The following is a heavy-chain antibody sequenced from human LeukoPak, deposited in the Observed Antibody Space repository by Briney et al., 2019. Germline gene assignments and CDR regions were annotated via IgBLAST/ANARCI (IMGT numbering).Heavy chain of an antibody. J-gene: IGHJ4*02. CDR3: AKRGVVIRVILVGFHKEAYYFDS. D-gene: IGHD3-22*01. Sequence: PGGSLRLSCAASGFTFSSYAMSWVRQAPGRGLEWVSTISSRGDSTYVADSVKGRFTISRDNPKNTLYLQMNSLRAEDTAVYFCAKRGVVIRVILVGFHKEAYYFDSWGQGALVTVSS. V-gene: IGHV3-23*01. CDR1: GFTFSSYA. CDR2: ISSRGDST.